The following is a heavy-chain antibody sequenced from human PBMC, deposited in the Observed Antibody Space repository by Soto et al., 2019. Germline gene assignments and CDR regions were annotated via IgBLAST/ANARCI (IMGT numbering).Heavy chain of an antibody. J-gene: IGHJ4*02. V-gene: IGHV4-31*03. D-gene: IGHD2-15*01. Sequence: QVQLQESGPGLVKPSQTLSLTCTVSGGSISSGGYYWSWIRQHPGKGLEWIGYIYYSENTHYNPSLKSRVSMSEDTSKNQFSLKLNSVTAADAAVYYCARGGSKELSFDSWGQGTLVTVSS. CDR1: GGSISSGGYY. CDR3: ARGGSKELSFDS. CDR2: IYYSENT.